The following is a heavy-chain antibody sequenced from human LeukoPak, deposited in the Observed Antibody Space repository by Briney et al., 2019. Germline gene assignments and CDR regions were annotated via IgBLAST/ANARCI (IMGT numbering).Heavy chain of an antibody. CDR2: IRYDGSNK. J-gene: IGHJ4*02. V-gene: IGHV3-30*02. CDR1: GFTFSSYG. Sequence: GGSLRLSCAASGFTFSSYGMHWVRQAPGKGLEWVAFIRYDGSNKYYADSVKGRFTISRDNSKNTLYLQMNSLRAEDTAVYYCARVNGDTAMGYYFDYWGQGTLVTVSS. D-gene: IGHD5-18*01. CDR3: ARVNGDTAMGYYFDY.